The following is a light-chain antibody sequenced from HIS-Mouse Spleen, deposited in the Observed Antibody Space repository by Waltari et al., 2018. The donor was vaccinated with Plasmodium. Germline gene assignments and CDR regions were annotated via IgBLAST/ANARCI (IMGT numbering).Light chain of an antibody. CDR2: LGS. V-gene: IGKV2-28*01. CDR3: MQALQTPLT. Sequence: IVMTQSPLSLPVTPGEPASISCRTSQSLLHSNVYNYLDWYLQKPGQSPQLLIYLGSNRDSGVPDRFSGSGSGTDFTLKISRVEAEDVGVYYCMQALQTPLTFGGGTKVEIK. J-gene: IGKJ4*01. CDR1: QSLLHSNVYNY.